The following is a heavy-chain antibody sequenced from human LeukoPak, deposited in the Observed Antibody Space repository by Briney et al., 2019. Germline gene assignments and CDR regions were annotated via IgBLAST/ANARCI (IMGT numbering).Heavy chain of an antibody. D-gene: IGHD3-10*01. CDR2: IKSKADGETT. CDR3: TTDLGITMIRGVIVS. V-gene: IGHV3-15*01. Sequence: PGGSLRLSCAASGFSFTNAWMTWVRQPPGKGLEWVGRIKSKADGETTDYAAPVKGRFTMSRDDSKATLYLQMNYLTTEDTAVYYCTTDLGITMIRGVIVSWGQGTLVIVSS. CDR1: GFSFTNAW. J-gene: IGHJ4*02.